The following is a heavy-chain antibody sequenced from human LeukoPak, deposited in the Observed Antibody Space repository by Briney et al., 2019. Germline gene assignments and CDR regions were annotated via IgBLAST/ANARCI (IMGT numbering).Heavy chain of an antibody. D-gene: IGHD3-10*01. V-gene: IGHV3-23*01. Sequence: PGGSLRLSCAASGFTFSSYAMSWVRQAPGKGPEWVSAISGSGGSTYYADSVKGRFTISRDNSKNTLYLQMNSLRAEDTAVYYCAKLEVLLWFGEVHDAFDIWGQGTMVAVSS. CDR3: AKLEVLLWFGEVHDAFDI. CDR2: ISGSGGST. J-gene: IGHJ3*02. CDR1: GFTFSSYA.